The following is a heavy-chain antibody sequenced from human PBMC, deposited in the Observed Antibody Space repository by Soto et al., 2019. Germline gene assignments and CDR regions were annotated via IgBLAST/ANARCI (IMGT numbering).Heavy chain of an antibody. Sequence: ASVKVSCKVSGYTLTELSMHWVRQAPGKGLEWMGGFDPEDGETIYAQKFQGRVTMTEDTSTDTAYMELSSLRSEDTAVYYCATAPRKYCSSTSCYYYYYYGMDVWGQGTTVTVSS. V-gene: IGHV1-24*01. J-gene: IGHJ6*02. CDR1: GYTLTELS. CDR2: FDPEDGET. CDR3: ATAPRKYCSSTSCYYYYYYGMDV. D-gene: IGHD2-2*01.